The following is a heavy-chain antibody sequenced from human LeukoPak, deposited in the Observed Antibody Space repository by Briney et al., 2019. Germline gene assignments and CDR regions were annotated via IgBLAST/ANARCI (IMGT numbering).Heavy chain of an antibody. CDR3: ARELSGDYPHGMDV. CDR2: IWYDGSNK. D-gene: IGHD4-17*01. CDR1: GFTFSSYG. Sequence: PGGSLRLSCAASGFTFSSYGMHWVRQAPGKGLEWVAVIWYDGSNKYYADSVKGRFTISRDNSKNTLYLQMNSLRAEDTAVYYCARELSGDYPHGMDVWGQGTTVTVSS. J-gene: IGHJ6*02. V-gene: IGHV3-33*01.